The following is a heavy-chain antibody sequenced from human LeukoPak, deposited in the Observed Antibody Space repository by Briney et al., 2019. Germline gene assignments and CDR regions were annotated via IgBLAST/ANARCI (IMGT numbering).Heavy chain of an antibody. D-gene: IGHD4-11*01. J-gene: IGHJ6*03. Sequence: SETLSLTCTVSGGSISSYYWSWIRQPPGKGLEWIGYIYYSGSTNYNPSLKSRVTISVDTSKNQFSLKLSSVTAADTAVYYCASSGMGTVTSRPLDDYYYYMDVWGKGTTVTVSS. V-gene: IGHV4-59*01. CDR2: IYYSGST. CDR3: ASSGMGTVTSRPLDDYYYYMDV. CDR1: GGSISSYY.